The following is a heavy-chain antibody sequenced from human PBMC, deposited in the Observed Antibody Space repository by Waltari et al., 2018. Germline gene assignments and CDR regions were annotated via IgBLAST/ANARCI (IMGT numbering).Heavy chain of an antibody. J-gene: IGHJ4*02. V-gene: IGHV3-23*01. CDR3: AKGAWCDN. D-gene: IGHD2-8*02. CDR2: IRASGGST. CDR1: GFTCRTYD. Sequence: EVQLLESGGGLAQPGGSLRLLCVTSGFTCRTYDMTWVRQAPGKGLEWVSGIRASGGSTYYADSVKGRFTISRDNSKNTLYLQMNSLRAEDSAIYYCAKGAWCDNWGQGTLVTVSS.